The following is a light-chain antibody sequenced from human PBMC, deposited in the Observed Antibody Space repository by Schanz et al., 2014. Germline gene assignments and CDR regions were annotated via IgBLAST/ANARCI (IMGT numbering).Light chain of an antibody. Sequence: EIVLTQSPATLSVSPGERATLSCRASQSVSSSYLAWYQQKPGQAPRLLIFGSSNRATGIPARFSGSGSGTDFTLTISRLEPEDFALYYCQQYGSSPGTFGQGTKVEIK. J-gene: IGKJ1*01. V-gene: IGKV3-20*01. CDR2: GSS. CDR1: QSVSSSY. CDR3: QQYGSSPGT.